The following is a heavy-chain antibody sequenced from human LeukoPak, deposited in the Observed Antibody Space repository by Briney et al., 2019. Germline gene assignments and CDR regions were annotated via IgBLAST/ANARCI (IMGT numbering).Heavy chain of an antibody. CDR2: ISSSSSYI. CDR1: GFTFSSYS. V-gene: IGHV3-21*01. CDR3: ARGKVRYCSGGSCYGRHFDY. J-gene: IGHJ4*02. D-gene: IGHD2-15*01. Sequence: PGGSLRLSCAASGFTFSSYSMNWVRQAPGKGLEWVSSISSSSSYIYYADSVKGRFTISRDNAKNSLYLQMNSLRAEDTAVYYCARGKVRYCSGGSCYGRHFDYWGQGTLVIVSS.